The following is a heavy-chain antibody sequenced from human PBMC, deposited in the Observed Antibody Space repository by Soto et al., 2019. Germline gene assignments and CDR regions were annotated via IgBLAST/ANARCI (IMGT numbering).Heavy chain of an antibody. D-gene: IGHD2-15*01. CDR3: AHRYCRSGTCYNVFDY. V-gene: IGHV2-5*02. CDR1: GFSLSTTGVG. J-gene: IGHJ4*02. Sequence: QITLKESGPTLVKPTQTLTLTCTFSGFSLSTTGVGVGWIRQPPGKALEWLALNYWDDDKRYSPSLKSRLTITKDTSRNQVVLTMTNMDPVDTATYYCAHRYCRSGTCYNVFDYWGQGTLVAVSS. CDR2: NYWDDDK.